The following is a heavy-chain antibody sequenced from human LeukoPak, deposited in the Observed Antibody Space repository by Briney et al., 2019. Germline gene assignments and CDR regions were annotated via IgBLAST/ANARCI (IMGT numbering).Heavy chain of an antibody. CDR3: ASRSPSSGWSHDFDS. Sequence: ASVKVSCKASGDTFTRYGISWVRQAPGQGLEWMGWISASNGNTNYAQKVQGRVTMTTDASTTTAYMELRSLRSDDTAVYYCASRSPSSGWSHDFDSWGQGTLVTVSS. CDR1: GDTFTRYG. V-gene: IGHV1-18*04. J-gene: IGHJ4*02. D-gene: IGHD6-19*01. CDR2: ISASNGNT.